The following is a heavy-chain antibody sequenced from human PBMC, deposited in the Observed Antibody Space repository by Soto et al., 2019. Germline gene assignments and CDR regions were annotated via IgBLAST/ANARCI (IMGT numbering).Heavy chain of an antibody. Sequence: GASVKVSCKASGGTFSSYAISWVRQAPGQGLEWMGGIIPIFGTANYAQKFQGRVTITADESTSTAYMELSSLRSEDTAVYYCARARYPTVTTDGPYYFYYGMDVWGQGTTVTVS. CDR2: IIPIFGTA. V-gene: IGHV1-69*13. J-gene: IGHJ6*02. CDR3: ARARYPTVTTDGPYYFYYGMDV. CDR1: GGTFSSYA. D-gene: IGHD4-17*01.